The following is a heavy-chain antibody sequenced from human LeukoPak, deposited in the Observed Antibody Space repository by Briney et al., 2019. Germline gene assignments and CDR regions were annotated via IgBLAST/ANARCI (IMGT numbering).Heavy chain of an antibody. CDR3: ARDGLNKFDP. CDR2: ISSNGDNT. J-gene: IGHJ5*02. Sequence: GGSLRLSCSVSGFTFSTYVMHWVRQAPGKGLEYVSAISSNGDNTYYADSVKGRFTISRDNSKNTLYLQMSSLRAEDTAVYYCARDGLNKFDPWGQGTLVTVSS. D-gene: IGHD4/OR15-4a*01. CDR1: GFTFSTYV. V-gene: IGHV3-64*04.